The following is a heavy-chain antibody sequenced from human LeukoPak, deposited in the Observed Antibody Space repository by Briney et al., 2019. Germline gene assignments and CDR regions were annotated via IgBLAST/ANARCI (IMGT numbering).Heavy chain of an antibody. Sequence: GGSLRLSCAASGFTFSYYYMSWIRQAPGKGLEWVSYISSGTSYTNYADSVKGRFTISRDNAKNSLYLQMNNLRAEDTALYYCARLVVVAATPGYFDYWGQGTLVTVSS. CDR2: ISSGTSYT. CDR1: GFTFSYYY. D-gene: IGHD2-15*01. J-gene: IGHJ4*02. V-gene: IGHV3-11*06. CDR3: ARLVVVAATPGYFDY.